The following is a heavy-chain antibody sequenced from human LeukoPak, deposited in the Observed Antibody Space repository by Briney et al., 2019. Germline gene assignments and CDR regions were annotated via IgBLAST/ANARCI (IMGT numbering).Heavy chain of an antibody. CDR2: INPSSGGT. D-gene: IGHD1-14*01. Sequence: GASVKVSCKASGYTFTGYYMHWVRQAPGQGLEWMGWINPSSGGTNYAQKFQGRVTMTRDTSISTAYMELSRLRSDDTAVYYCARPSTAGRALYYMDVWGKGTTVTVSS. CDR1: GYTFTGYY. V-gene: IGHV1-2*02. J-gene: IGHJ6*03. CDR3: ARPSTAGRALYYMDV.